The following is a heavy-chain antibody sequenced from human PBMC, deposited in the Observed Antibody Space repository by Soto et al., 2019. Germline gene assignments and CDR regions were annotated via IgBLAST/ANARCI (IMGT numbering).Heavy chain of an antibody. Sequence: ASVKVSCKASGYTFSNYYIHWVRQAPGRGLEWMGIINPSGDTTTYAQRFQGRVTMTTDTSTSTVNMEVSSLRSDDTAVYYCARDPLEVTATHYHYYGLDVWGQGTTVTVSS. CDR3: ARDPLEVTATHYHYYGLDV. CDR2: INPSGDTT. V-gene: IGHV1-46*01. CDR1: GYTFSNYY. J-gene: IGHJ6*02. D-gene: IGHD2-21*02.